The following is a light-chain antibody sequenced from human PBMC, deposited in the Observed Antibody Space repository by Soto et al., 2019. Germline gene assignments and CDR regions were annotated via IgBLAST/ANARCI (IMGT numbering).Light chain of an antibody. V-gene: IGKV1-5*01. CDR3: LQDHADSWT. Sequence: IEMTAAASTLSASVRDRVTSAFLASQSISSWLAWYQQKPGKAPTLLIYAASNLQSGVPSRFRGSRSGTEFTLTVSSLQPEDFATYYCLQDHADSWTFGQGSKVDIK. CDR1: QSISSW. CDR2: AAS. J-gene: IGKJ1*01.